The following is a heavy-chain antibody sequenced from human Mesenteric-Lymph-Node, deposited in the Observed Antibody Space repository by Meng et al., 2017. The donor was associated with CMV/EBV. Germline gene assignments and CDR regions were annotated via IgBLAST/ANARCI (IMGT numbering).Heavy chain of an antibody. J-gene: IGHJ4*02. Sequence: SLKISCAASGFIFDDYAMHWVRQAPGKGLEWVSGISWESDNIGYGDSVKGRFTISRDNAKNSLYLQMNSLRAEDTAVYYCARDYDYGDARGCPDYWGQGTLVTVSS. CDR2: ISWESDNI. V-gene: IGHV3-9*01. CDR3: ARDYDYGDARGCPDY. CDR1: GFIFDDYA. D-gene: IGHD4-17*01.